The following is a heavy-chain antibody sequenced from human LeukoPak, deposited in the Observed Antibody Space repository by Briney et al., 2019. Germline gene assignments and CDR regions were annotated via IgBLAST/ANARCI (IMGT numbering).Heavy chain of an antibody. CDR3: ARDSSITIFGVVITNLDY. D-gene: IGHD3-3*01. V-gene: IGHV3-48*01. J-gene: IGHJ4*02. CDR1: GFTFSNAW. Sequence: GGSLRLSCAASGFTFSNAWMSWVRQAPGKGLEWVSYISSSSSTIYYADSVKGRFTISRDNAKNSLYLQMNSLRAEDTAVYYCARDSSITIFGVVITNLDYWGQGTLVTVSS. CDR2: ISSSSSTI.